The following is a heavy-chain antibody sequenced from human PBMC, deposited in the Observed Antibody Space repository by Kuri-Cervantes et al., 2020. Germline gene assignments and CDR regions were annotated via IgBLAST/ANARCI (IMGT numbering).Heavy chain of an antibody. J-gene: IGHJ5*02. CDR3: ARDFVGGWIDP. V-gene: IGHV4-59*01. CDR2: ILYSGST. CDR1: GGSISLYY. Sequence: SETLSLTCTASGGSISLYYWSWIRQPPGKGLEWIGHILYSGSTNYNPSLKSRVTISVDTSKNQFSLRLSSVTAADTAVYYCARDFVGGWIDPWGQGTLVTVSS. D-gene: IGHD4-23*01.